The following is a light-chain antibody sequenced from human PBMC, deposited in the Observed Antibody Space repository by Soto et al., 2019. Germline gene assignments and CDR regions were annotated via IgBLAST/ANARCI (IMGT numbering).Light chain of an antibody. CDR1: QSVSSY. CDR2: DAS. J-gene: IGKJ5*01. Sequence: EIVLTQSPATLSLSPGERATLSCRASQSVSSYLAWYQQKPGQAPRLPIYDASNRATGIPARFSGSGSGTDFTLTISSLEPEDFAVYYCQQRTKWPSSTFGQGTRLEIK. CDR3: QQRTKWPSST. V-gene: IGKV3-11*01.